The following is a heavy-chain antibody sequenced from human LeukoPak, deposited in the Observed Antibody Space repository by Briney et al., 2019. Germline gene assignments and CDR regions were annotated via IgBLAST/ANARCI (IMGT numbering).Heavy chain of an antibody. V-gene: IGHV3-33*01. CDR2: IWYDGSNK. CDR1: GFTFSSYG. J-gene: IGHJ4*02. CDR3: AGGRLVAASKAVAIDY. D-gene: IGHD5-12*01. Sequence: GGSLRLSCAASGFTFSSYGMHWVRQAPGKGLEWVAVIWYDGSNKYYADSVKGRFTISRDNSKNTQYLQMNSLRAEDTAVYYCAGGRLVAASKAVAIDYWGQGTLVTVSS.